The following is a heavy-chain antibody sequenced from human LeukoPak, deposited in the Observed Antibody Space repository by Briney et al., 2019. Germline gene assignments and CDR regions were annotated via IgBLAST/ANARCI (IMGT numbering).Heavy chain of an antibody. J-gene: IGHJ4*02. CDR3: VTGAEGWAY. CDR1: GFTFSSSD. Sequence: GGSLGLSCAASGFTFSSSDMHWVRQVRGKGLEWVSGIGSGGATFYAGSVRGRFTISRENGKNSLYLQMNSLRAEDTAMYHCVTGAEGWAYWGQGALVTVSS. CDR2: IGSGGAT. D-gene: IGHD1-26*01. V-gene: IGHV3-13*01.